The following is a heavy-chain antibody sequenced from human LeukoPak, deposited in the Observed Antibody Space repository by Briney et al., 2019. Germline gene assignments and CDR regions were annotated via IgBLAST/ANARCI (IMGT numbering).Heavy chain of an antibody. CDR2: ISASGGST. Sequence: PGGSLRLSCAASGFTFSSSAMSWVRQVPGKGLEWVSGISASGGSTYYADSVKGRFTISRDNSKNTLYLQMNSLRAEDTAVYYCAKSASYGDYVPPRYFDYWGQGILVTVSS. V-gene: IGHV3-23*01. J-gene: IGHJ4*02. CDR3: AKSASYGDYVPPRYFDY. D-gene: IGHD4-17*01. CDR1: GFTFSSSA.